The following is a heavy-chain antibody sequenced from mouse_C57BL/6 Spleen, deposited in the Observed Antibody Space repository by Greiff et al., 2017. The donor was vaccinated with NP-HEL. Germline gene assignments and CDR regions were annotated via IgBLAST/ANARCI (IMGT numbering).Heavy chain of an antibody. CDR2: IYPSDSET. D-gene: IGHD2-4*01. Sequence: QVQLQQPGAELVRPGSSVKLSCKASGYTFTSYWMDWVKQRPGQGLEWIGNIYPSDSETHYNQKFKDKATLTVDKSSSTAYMQLSSLTSEDSAVYYCARGAHYDYDGYAMDYWGQGTSVTVSS. J-gene: IGHJ4*01. CDR3: ARGAHYDYDGYAMDY. V-gene: IGHV1-61*01. CDR1: GYTFTSYW.